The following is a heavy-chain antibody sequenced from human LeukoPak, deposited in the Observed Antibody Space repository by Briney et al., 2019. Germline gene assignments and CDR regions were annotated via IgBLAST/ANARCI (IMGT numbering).Heavy chain of an antibody. CDR3: ARGSLSSGSHYNDF. CDR1: GFAYSSFW. V-gene: IGHV3-74*01. CDR2: INSDGSST. J-gene: IGHJ4*02. Sequence: PGGSLRLSCGASGFAYSSFWMSWVRQAPGEGLVWVSRINSDGSSTSYADSVKGRFTISRDNAKNTLYLQMNSLRAEDTAVYYCARGSLSSGSHYNDFWGQGTLVTVSS. D-gene: IGHD3-10*01.